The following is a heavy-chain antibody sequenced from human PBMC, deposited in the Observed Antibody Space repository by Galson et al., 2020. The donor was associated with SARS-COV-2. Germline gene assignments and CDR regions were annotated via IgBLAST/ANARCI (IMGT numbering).Heavy chain of an antibody. D-gene: IGHD6-19*01. V-gene: IGHV3-23*03. J-gene: IGHJ3*02. CDR3: ARDVGSGWYKGSLDI. Sequence: GESLKISCAASGFTFSSYAMSWVRQAPGKGLEWVSVIYSDFTTDYTASVKGRFTISRDKSKNTLFLEMNSLRVEDTAVYYCARDVGSGWYKGSLDIWGQGTMVTVSS. CDR2: IYSDFTT. CDR1: GFTFSSYA.